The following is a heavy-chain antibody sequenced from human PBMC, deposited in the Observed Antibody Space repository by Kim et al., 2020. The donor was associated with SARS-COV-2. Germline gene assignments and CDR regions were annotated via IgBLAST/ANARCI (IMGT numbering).Heavy chain of an antibody. V-gene: IGHV3-49*04. D-gene: IGHD2-21*02. CDR3: ARTAIWDMHFFDY. CDR1: GFIFGDSV. J-gene: IGHJ4*02. Sequence: GGSLRLSCSVSGFIFGDSVMSWVRQAPGKGLEWVGFVSSKPYGGTNEYAASVKGRFSISRDDSNNIAYLQMNSLKTEDTAVYYCARTAIWDMHFFDYWGRGTRVTVSS. CDR2: VSSKPYGGTN.